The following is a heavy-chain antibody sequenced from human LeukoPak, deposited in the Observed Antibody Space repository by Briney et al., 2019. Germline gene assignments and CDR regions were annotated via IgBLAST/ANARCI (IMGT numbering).Heavy chain of an antibody. Sequence: GASVKVSCKASGYTSTSYGISWVRQAPGQGLEWMGWISAYNGNTNYAQKLQGRVTMTTDTSTSTAYMELRSLRSDDTAVYYCARLGNYDFWSGPESDNWFDPWGQGTLVTVSS. J-gene: IGHJ5*02. CDR1: GYTSTSYG. CDR3: ARLGNYDFWSGPESDNWFDP. V-gene: IGHV1-18*01. D-gene: IGHD3-3*01. CDR2: ISAYNGNT.